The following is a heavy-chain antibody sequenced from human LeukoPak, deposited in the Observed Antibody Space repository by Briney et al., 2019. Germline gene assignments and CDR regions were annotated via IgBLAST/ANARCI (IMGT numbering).Heavy chain of an antibody. V-gene: IGHV4-59*08. J-gene: IGHJ4*02. Sequence: PSETLSLTCTVSGGSISGYYWSWIRQPPGKGLEWLGCIYCSGSTNYNPSLKSRVTISGDTSRNQLSLRLSSVTAADTAVYFCARRNYGDYDHYFDYWGQGILVTVSS. D-gene: IGHD4-17*01. CDR2: IYCSGST. CDR1: GGSISGYY. CDR3: ARRNYGDYDHYFDY.